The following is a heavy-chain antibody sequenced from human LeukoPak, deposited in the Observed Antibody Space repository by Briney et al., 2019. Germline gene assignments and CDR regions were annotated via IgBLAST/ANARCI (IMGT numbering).Heavy chain of an antibody. D-gene: IGHD6-19*01. CDR1: GLIVSSNC. CDR2: LCNGGDT. Sequence: GGSLRLSCAVSGLIVSSNCMSWVRQAPGKGLEWVSILCNGGDTWYADSVKGRFTISRDNSKNTLYLQMNSLRAEDSAVYYCAGDVLRSSGSFWGQGTLLTVSS. CDR3: AGDVLRSSGSF. V-gene: IGHV3-53*01. J-gene: IGHJ4*02.